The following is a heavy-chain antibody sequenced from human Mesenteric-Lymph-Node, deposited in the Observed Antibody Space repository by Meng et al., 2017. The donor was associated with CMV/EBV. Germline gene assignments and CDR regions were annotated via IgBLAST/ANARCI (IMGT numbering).Heavy chain of an antibody. J-gene: IGHJ4*02. Sequence: CKASGGTSSNYGIIWVRQAPGQGLEWMGGIIPIFGTSKYARKFQDRVTITMDEFTDTAYMDLSSLTPEDTAVYYCARAGYGDYARLGYWGQGTLVTVSS. V-gene: IGHV1-69*05. CDR1: GGTSSNYG. CDR3: ARAGYGDYARLGY. CDR2: IIPIFGTS. D-gene: IGHD4-17*01.